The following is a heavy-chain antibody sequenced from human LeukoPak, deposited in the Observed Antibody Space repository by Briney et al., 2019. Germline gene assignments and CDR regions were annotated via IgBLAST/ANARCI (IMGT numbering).Heavy chain of an antibody. CDR3: ARAGRNVLRYFSSPPDY. J-gene: IGHJ4*02. Sequence: ASVKVSCKASGYTFTGYYMHWVRQAPGQGLEWMGWINPNSGGTNYAQKFQGRVTMTRDTSISTAYMEPSRLRSDDTAVYYCARAGRNVLRYFSSPPDYWGQGTLVTVSS. CDR1: GYTFTGYY. V-gene: IGHV1-2*02. D-gene: IGHD3-9*01. CDR2: INPNSGGT.